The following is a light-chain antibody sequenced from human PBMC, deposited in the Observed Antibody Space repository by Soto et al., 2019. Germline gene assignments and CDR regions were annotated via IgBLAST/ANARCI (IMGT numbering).Light chain of an antibody. CDR1: QSISSY. CDR3: QQSYSTPYT. V-gene: IGKV1-39*01. Sequence: DIQMTQSPSSLSASVGDRVTITCRASQSISSYLNWYQQKPGKAPKLLIYAASILQSGVPSRFSGSGSGTDFTLTISSLQPEDFATYYCQQSYSTPYTFGQGTQLEIK. CDR2: AAS. J-gene: IGKJ2*01.